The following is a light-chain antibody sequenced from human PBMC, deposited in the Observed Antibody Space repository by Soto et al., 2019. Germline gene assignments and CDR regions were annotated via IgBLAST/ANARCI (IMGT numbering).Light chain of an antibody. CDR2: GVS. Sequence: EIVRTQCPATLSVAPGERATLSCRASQSVSSKLPWFQQKPGQAPSLLIYGVSTRATGVPLRFSGSGSGTEFTLTINSLQSEHFGVYYCQQYNNWPHTFGQGTKVDIK. CDR3: QQYNNWPHT. V-gene: IGKV3-15*01. J-gene: IGKJ2*01. CDR1: QSVSSK.